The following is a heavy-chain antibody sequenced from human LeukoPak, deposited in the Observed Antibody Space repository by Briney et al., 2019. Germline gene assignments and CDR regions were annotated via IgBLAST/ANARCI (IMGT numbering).Heavy chain of an antibody. CDR3: ARGYYYDSSGSKSGSTFDP. J-gene: IGHJ5*02. D-gene: IGHD3-22*01. Sequence: PSETLSLTCTVSGGSISSGDYYWSWIRQPPGKGLERIGYIYYSGSTYYNPSLKSRVTISVDTSKNQFSLKLSSVTAADTAVYYCARGYYYDSSGSKSGSTFDPWGQGTLVTVSS. V-gene: IGHV4-30-4*08. CDR2: IYYSGST. CDR1: GGSISSGDYY.